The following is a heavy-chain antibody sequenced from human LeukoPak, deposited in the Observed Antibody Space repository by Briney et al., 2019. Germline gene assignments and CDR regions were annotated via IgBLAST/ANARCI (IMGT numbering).Heavy chain of an antibody. J-gene: IGHJ6*02. CDR1: GYTFTSYD. CDR2: MNPNSGNT. V-gene: IGHV1-8*01. D-gene: IGHD5-12*01. CDR3: ARSGSGYDFYYYYYGMDV. Sequence: ASVKVSCKASGYTFTSYDTNWVRQATGQGLEWMGWMNPNSGNTGYAQKFQGRVTMTRNTSISTAYMELSSLRSEDTAVYYCARSGSGYDFYYYYYGMDVWGQGTTVTVSS.